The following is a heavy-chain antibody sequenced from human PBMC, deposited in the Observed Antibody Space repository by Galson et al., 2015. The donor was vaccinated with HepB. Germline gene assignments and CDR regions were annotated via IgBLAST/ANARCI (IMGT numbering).Heavy chain of an antibody. CDR1: GFTLSSYA. CDR2: ISGSGGST. CDR3: ASDSDYYGSGSPGNY. J-gene: IGHJ4*02. Sequence: SLRLSCAASGFTLSSYAMSWVRQAPGKGLEWVSAISGSGGSTYYADSVKGRFTISRDNSKNTLYLQMNSLRAEDTAVYYCASDSDYYGSGSPGNYWGQGTLVTVSS. V-gene: IGHV3-23*01. D-gene: IGHD3-10*01.